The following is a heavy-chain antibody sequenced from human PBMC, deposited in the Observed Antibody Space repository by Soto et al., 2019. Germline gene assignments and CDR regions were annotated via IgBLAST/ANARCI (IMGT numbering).Heavy chain of an antibody. Sequence: HVQLVQSGAEVKKPGASVKVSCKAFGYTFTSYGISWVRPALVQGLEWMGWIGANNGNTNNAQKLQGRVTMTTDTPTSTAYMELRSLRSDDTAVYYCARDRGSYALDYWCQGTLVTVSS. D-gene: IGHD1-26*01. CDR1: GYTFTSYG. CDR2: IGANNGNT. J-gene: IGHJ4*02. V-gene: IGHV1-18*01. CDR3: ARDRGSYALDY.